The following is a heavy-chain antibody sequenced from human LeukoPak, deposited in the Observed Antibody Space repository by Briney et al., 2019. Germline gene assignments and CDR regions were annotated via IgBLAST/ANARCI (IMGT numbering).Heavy chain of an antibody. CDR1: GFTFSSYA. CDR3: AKEYSGSYWVFDY. D-gene: IGHD1-26*01. Sequence: GGSLRLSCAASGFTFSSYAMSWVRQAPGKGLEWVSAIGGSGGSTYYADSVKGRFTISRDNSKNTLYVQMNSLRAEDTAVYYCAKEYSGSYWVFDYWGQGTLVTVSS. V-gene: IGHV3-23*01. CDR2: IGGSGGST. J-gene: IGHJ4*02.